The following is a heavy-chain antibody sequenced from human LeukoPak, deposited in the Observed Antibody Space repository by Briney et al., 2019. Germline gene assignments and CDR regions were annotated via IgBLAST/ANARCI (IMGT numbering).Heavy chain of an antibody. CDR1: GGTLSGDA. D-gene: IGHD2-15*01. Sequence: SVKVSCKPSGGTLSGDAISWVRQAPGQGLEWMGGIIPIFGIAKYAQKFQGRVTITTDESPSTAYIQRSSLRSEDTAVYYCARDFCSSGSCYPGWGQGTLVTVSP. J-gene: IGHJ4*02. CDR3: ARDFCSSGSCYPG. CDR2: IIPIFGIA. V-gene: IGHV1-69*05.